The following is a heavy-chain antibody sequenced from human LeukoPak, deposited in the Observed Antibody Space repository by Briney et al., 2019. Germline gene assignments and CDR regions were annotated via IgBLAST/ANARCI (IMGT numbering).Heavy chain of an antibody. Sequence: GASVKVSCKASGYTFTGYYMHWVRQAPGQGLEWMGWINPNSGGTNYAQKFQGRVTMTRDTSISTAYMELSRLRSDDTAAYYCARDYDYVWGSYRSAFGAFDIWGQGTMVTVSS. CDR2: INPNSGGT. D-gene: IGHD3-16*02. CDR3: ARDYDYVWGSYRSAFGAFDI. V-gene: IGHV1-2*02. CDR1: GYTFTGYY. J-gene: IGHJ3*02.